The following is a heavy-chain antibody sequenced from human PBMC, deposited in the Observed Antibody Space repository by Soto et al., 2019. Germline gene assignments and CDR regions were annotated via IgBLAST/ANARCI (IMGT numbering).Heavy chain of an antibody. D-gene: IGHD4-17*01. CDR3: ACGYDDYGDYALDC. V-gene: IGHV1-18*01. Sequence: QVQLVQSGAEVKKPGASVKVSCKASGYTFTSYGISWVRQAPGQGLEWMGWISAYNGNTNYAQKLHGRVDMTTDTSTSTAYMELRSLRSDDTTVTYCACGYDDYGDYALDCWGQGTLVTVFS. CDR2: ISAYNGNT. CDR1: GYTFTSYG. J-gene: IGHJ4*02.